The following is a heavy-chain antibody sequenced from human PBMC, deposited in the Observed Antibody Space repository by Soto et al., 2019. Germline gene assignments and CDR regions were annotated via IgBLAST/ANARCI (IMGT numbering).Heavy chain of an antibody. CDR3: ATDVGGTGYGMDV. CDR2: ISFTSTYI. Sequence: PGGSLRLSCAASGFTFRSYTMNWVRQPPGKGLEWVSSISFTSTYIYYADSLKGRFTISRDNAENSLYLQMNSLRAEDTAVYYCATDVGGTGYGMDVWGQGTTVTVSS. CDR1: GFTFRSYT. V-gene: IGHV3-21*01. J-gene: IGHJ6*02. D-gene: IGHD3-9*01.